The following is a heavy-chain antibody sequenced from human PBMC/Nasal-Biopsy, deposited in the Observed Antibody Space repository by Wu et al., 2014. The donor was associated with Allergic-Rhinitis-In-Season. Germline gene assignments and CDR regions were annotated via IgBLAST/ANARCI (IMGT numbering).Heavy chain of an antibody. CDR3: VKIEYIATSVVTFFDY. CDR1: GGPVSSDGFY. D-gene: IGHD5-18*01. CDR2: FYYTGTT. Sequence: TLSLTCTVSGGPVSSDGFYWSWIRQPPGKGLEWIGFFYYTGTTNYHPSLKSRVAISVDTSKNQVYLKLSSVTAADTAVYYCVKIEYIATSVVTFFDYWGRGNPGHRLL. J-gene: IGHJ4*02. V-gene: IGHV4-61*08.